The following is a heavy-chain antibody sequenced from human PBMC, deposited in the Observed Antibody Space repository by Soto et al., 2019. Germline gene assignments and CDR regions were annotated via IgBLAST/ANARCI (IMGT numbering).Heavy chain of an antibody. Sequence: SETLSHPYTVSAGSPRSYHWLWIRQPPGKGLEWIGYIYYSGSTNYNPSLKSRVTISVDTSKNQFSLKLSSVAAADTAVYYCARLRSWLEYWGQG. CDR2: IYYSGST. V-gene: IGHV4-59*08. CDR1: AGSPRSYH. J-gene: IGHJ4*02. D-gene: IGHD6-13*01. CDR3: ARLRSWLEY.